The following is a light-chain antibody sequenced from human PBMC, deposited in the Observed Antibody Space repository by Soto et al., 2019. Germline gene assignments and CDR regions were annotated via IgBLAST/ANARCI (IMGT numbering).Light chain of an antibody. CDR3: QQYRTYLYT. J-gene: IGKJ2*01. CDR1: QTISTW. V-gene: IGKV1-5*03. Sequence: DIQMTQSPSTLSASVGDRVTITCRASQTISTWLAWYQQRPGKAPKLLIYKASTLDSGVPSRFSGSGSGTEFTLTISGLQPDDSATYYCQQYRTYLYTFGQGTKLEIK. CDR2: KAS.